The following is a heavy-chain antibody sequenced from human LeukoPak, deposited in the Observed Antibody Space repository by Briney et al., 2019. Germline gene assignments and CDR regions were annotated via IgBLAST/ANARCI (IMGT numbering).Heavy chain of an antibody. Sequence: SETLSLTCAVYGGSFSGYYWSWIRQPPGKGLEWIGEINHSGSTNYNPSLKSRVTISVDTSKNQFSLKLSSVTAADTAVYYCARGALDIVVVPAAKHFFDYWGQGTPVTVSS. CDR3: ARGALDIVVVPAAKHFFDY. J-gene: IGHJ4*02. CDR1: GGSFSGYY. D-gene: IGHD2-2*01. V-gene: IGHV4-34*01. CDR2: INHSGST.